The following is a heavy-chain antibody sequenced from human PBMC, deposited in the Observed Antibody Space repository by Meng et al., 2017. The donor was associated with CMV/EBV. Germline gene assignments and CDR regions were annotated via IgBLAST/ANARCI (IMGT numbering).Heavy chain of an antibody. D-gene: IGHD1-26*01. CDR1: GGTFSSYA. CDR3: ARDRVVGAYFDY. J-gene: IGHJ4*02. CDR2: IIPIFGTA. Sequence: SVKVSCKASGGTFSSYAISWVRQAPGQGLEWMGGIIPIFGTANYAQKFQGRVTITTDESTSTAYMELSSLRSEDTAVYYCARDRVVGAYFDYWGQGTLVTVSS. V-gene: IGHV1-69*05.